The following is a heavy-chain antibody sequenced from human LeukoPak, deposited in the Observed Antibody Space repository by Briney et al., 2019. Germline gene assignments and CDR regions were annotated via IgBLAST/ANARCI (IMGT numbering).Heavy chain of an antibody. CDR1: GGSISSSSYY. V-gene: IGHV4-39*01. J-gene: IGHJ4*02. Sequence: SETLSLTCTVSGGSISSSSYYWGWIRQPPGKGLEWIGSIYYSGSTFYTPSLKSRVTISVDTSKNQFSLKLSSVTAADTAVYYCARFREHLRRMRGHVGYYFDYWGQGTLVTVSS. CDR2: IYYSGST. D-gene: IGHD1-26*01. CDR3: ARFREHLRRMRGHVGYYFDY.